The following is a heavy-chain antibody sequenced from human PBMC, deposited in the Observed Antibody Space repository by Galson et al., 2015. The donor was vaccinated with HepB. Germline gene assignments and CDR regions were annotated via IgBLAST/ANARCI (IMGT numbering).Heavy chain of an antibody. CDR2: ISAYNGNT. Sequence: SVKVSCKASGYTFTSYGISWVRQAPGQGLEWMGWISAYNGNTNYAQKLQGRVAMTTDTSTSTAYMELRSLRSDDTAVYYCARGRHYYDSSGYYVDAFDIWGQGTMVTVSS. CDR3: ARGRHYYDSSGYYVDAFDI. J-gene: IGHJ3*02. D-gene: IGHD3-22*01. V-gene: IGHV1-18*01. CDR1: GYTFTSYG.